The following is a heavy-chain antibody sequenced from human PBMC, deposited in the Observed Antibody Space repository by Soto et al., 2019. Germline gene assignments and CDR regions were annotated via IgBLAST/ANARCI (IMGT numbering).Heavy chain of an antibody. J-gene: IGHJ6*02. V-gene: IGHV3-9*01. CDR1: GFTFDDYA. CDR2: ISWNSGNI. D-gene: IGHD4-4*01. Sequence: EVQLLESGGGLVQPGGSLRLSCAASGFTFDDYAMHWVRQAPGKGLEWVSGISWNSGNIGYADSVKGRFIVSRNNAKNSLYLQMNSLRPEDTALYYCARVPYTNFGGYYYRMDVWGQGTTVTVSS. CDR3: ARVPYTNFGGYYYRMDV.